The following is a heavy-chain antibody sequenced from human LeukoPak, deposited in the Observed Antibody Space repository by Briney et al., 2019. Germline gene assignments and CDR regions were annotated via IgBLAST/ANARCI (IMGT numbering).Heavy chain of an antibody. CDR1: GGSISGYY. J-gene: IGHJ4*02. V-gene: IGHV4-59*01. CDR3: ARHVEYYDSSGYLPLDFDY. CDR2: IYYSGST. D-gene: IGHD3-22*01. Sequence: PSETLSLTRTVSGGSISGYYWSWIRQSPGKGLEWIGYIYYSGSTNYNPSLKGRVTMSVDTSKNHFSLKVSSVTAADTAVYYCARHVEYYDSSGYLPLDFDYWGQGTLVTVSS.